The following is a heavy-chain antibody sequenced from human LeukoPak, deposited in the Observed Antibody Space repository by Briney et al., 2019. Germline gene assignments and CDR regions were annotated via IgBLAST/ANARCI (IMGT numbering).Heavy chain of an antibody. V-gene: IGHV3-7*01. CDR1: GFTFSSHW. Sequence: PGGSLRLSCAASGFTFSSHWMSWVRQAPGKGLEWVANIKQDGSEKYYVDSVKGRFTISRDNAKNSLYLQMNSLRAEDTAVYYCARFTRRPFYYFDYWGQGTLVTVSS. CDR2: IKQDGSEK. CDR3: ARFTRRPFYYFDY. J-gene: IGHJ4*02.